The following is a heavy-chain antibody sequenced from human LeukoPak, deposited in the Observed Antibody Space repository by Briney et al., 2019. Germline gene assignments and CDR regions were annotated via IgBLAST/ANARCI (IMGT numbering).Heavy chain of an antibody. CDR2: INSDGSST. Sequence: GGSLRLSCAASGFTFSSYWMHWVRQAPGKGLVWVSRINSDGSSTSYADSVKGRFTISRDNAKNTLYLQMNSLRAEDTAVYYCARGYGDYGPSYYYYYYMDVWGKGTTVTISS. V-gene: IGHV3-74*01. D-gene: IGHD4-17*01. J-gene: IGHJ6*03. CDR3: ARGYGDYGPSYYYYYYMDV. CDR1: GFTFSSYW.